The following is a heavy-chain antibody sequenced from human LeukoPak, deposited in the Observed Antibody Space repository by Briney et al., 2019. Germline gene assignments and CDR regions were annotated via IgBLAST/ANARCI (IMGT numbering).Heavy chain of an antibody. CDR3: ARGSQNFDFWRFDY. V-gene: IGHV3-23*01. CDR1: GFTFNDHA. J-gene: IGHJ4*02. D-gene: IGHD3-3*01. CDR2: ISGSGGST. Sequence: GGSLRLSCAGSGFTFNDHAMSWVRQAPGKGLEWVSSISGSGGSTYYADYVKGGSTISRDNSKNVVYFEMHSLRGEDTAVYFCARGSQNFDFWRFDYWGQGTLVVVSS.